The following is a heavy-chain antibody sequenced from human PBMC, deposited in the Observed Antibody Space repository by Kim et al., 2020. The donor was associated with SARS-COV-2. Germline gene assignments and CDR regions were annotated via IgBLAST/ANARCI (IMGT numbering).Heavy chain of an antibody. D-gene: IGHD6-19*01. Sequence: SETLSLTCTVSGVSISSSSSYWGWIRQPPGKGLEWIGSIYYSGNTYYNPSLKSRVTISVDTYKNQFSLKLSSVTAADTAVYYCYSPFVNSGWYPSPNGSYYYYYGMDVWGQGTTVIVSS. CDR1: GVSISSSSSY. V-gene: IGHV4-39*01. J-gene: IGHJ6*02. CDR2: IYYSGNT. CDR3: YSPFVNSGWYPSPNGSYYYYYGMDV.